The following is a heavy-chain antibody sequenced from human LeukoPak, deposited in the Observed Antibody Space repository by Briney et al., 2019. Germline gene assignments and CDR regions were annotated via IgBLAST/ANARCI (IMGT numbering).Heavy chain of an antibody. CDR1: GGSTSSYY. D-gene: IGHD3-10*01. CDR3: ARSYGSGSYSPEYFQH. J-gene: IGHJ1*01. Sequence: SETLSLTCTVSGGSTSSYYWSWIRQPPGKGLEWIGYIYYSGSTNYNPSLKSRVTISVDTSKNQFSLKLSSVTAADTAVYYCARSYGSGSYSPEYFQHWGQGTLVTVSS. CDR2: IYYSGST. V-gene: IGHV4-59*08.